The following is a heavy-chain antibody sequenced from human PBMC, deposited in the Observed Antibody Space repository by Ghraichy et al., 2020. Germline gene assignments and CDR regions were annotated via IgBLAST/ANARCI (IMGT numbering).Heavy chain of an antibody. J-gene: IGHJ6*02. CDR3: GRDVVPSATKYGLDV. CDR2: IYYSGST. V-gene: IGHV4-59*01. D-gene: IGHD2-2*01. CDR1: GGSISSYY. Sequence: SETLSLTCTVSGGSISSYYWNWIRQPPGKGLEWIGYIYYSGSTNYNSSLKSRVTISVDPSKNQFSLKLSSVTAADTAVYYCGRDVVPSATKYGLDVWGQGTTVTVSS.